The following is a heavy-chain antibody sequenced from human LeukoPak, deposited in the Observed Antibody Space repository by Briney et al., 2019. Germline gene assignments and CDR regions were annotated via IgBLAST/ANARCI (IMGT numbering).Heavy chain of an antibody. CDR3: ARNYDSGSYFTD. V-gene: IGHV3-53*01. D-gene: IGHD3-10*01. J-gene: IGHJ4*02. CDR2: VYGGGAT. CDR1: GFTDSTNY. Sequence: GGSLRLSCAASGFTDSTNYMTWVRQAPGEGLEWVSVVYGGGATYYADSVKGRFTISRDNSKNSLYLQMNSLRAEDTAVYYCARNYDSGSYFTDWGQGALVTVSS.